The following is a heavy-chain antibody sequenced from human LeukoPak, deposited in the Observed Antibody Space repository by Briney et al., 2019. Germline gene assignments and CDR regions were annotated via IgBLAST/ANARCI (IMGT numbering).Heavy chain of an antibody. J-gene: IGHJ4*02. D-gene: IGHD3-10*01. CDR3: ARVLWFGEFWYYFDY. Sequence: SQTLSLTCSVSDGSISSYYWSWIRQPPGKGLDWIGYNYYSGTTNYNPSLKSRLTISVDTSKNQFSLKLSSVTPAHTAVYYCARVLWFGEFWYYFDYWGQGTLVTVSS. V-gene: IGHV4-59*01. CDR1: DGSISSYY. CDR2: NYYSGTT.